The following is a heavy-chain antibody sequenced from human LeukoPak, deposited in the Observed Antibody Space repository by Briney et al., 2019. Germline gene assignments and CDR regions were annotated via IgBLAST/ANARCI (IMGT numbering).Heavy chain of an antibody. D-gene: IGHD6-13*01. J-gene: IGHJ4*02. Sequence: PGGSVRLSCAASGFTFSSYAMNWVRHAPGKGLVGVQGISDSGYNTYDADSEKGRFTISRDNSKNTLYLQMNSLRAEDTAVYYCAKDRGIYYFDYWGQGTLVTVSS. CDR2: ISDSGYNT. CDR1: GFTFSSYA. CDR3: AKDRGIYYFDY. V-gene: IGHV3-23*01.